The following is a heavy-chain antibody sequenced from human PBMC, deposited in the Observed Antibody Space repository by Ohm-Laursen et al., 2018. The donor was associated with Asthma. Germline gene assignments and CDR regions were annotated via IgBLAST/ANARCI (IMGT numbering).Heavy chain of an antibody. J-gene: IGHJ4*02. CDR3: ARDPSSGVVIIPYYFDY. Sequence: SLRLSCAASGFTFSSYAMHWVRQAPGKGLEWVAVISYDGSNKYYADSVKGRFTISRDNSKNTLYLQMNSLRAEDTAVYYCARDPSSGVVIIPYYFDYWGQGTLVTVSS. CDR2: ISYDGSNK. D-gene: IGHD3-3*01. CDR1: GFTFSSYA. V-gene: IGHV3-30-3*01.